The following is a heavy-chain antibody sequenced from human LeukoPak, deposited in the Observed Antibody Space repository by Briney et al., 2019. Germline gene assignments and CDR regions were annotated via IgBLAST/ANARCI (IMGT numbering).Heavy chain of an antibody. CDR1: GFTFSSYS. CDR3: ARDFGMTTANDY. Sequence: GGSLRLPCAASGFTFSSYSMNWVRQAPGKGLEWVSSISSSSSYIYYADSVKGRFTISRDNAKNSLYLQMNSLRAEDTAVYYCARDFGMTTANDYWGQGTLVTVSS. V-gene: IGHV3-21*01. J-gene: IGHJ4*02. D-gene: IGHD4-17*01. CDR2: ISSSSSYI.